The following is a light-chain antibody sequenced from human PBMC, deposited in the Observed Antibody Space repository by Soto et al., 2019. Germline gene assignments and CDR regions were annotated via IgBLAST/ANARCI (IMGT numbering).Light chain of an antibody. V-gene: IGKV3-15*01. CDR1: QPIASN. CDR2: GAS. CDR3: QQYNNWPYT. Sequence: EILMTQSPAPMSVSPGERATLSCRASQPIASNVAWHQQRPGQPPRLLIFGASTRASDVPDGFTGSGSGTQFTLTIASLHSEDFAVYFCQQYNNWPYTFGQGTKVDIK. J-gene: IGKJ2*01.